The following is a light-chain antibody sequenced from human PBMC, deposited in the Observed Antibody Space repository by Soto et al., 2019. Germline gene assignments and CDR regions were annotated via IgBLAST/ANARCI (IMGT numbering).Light chain of an antibody. CDR2: GAS. CDR1: QSVSNN. Sequence: EIVMTQSPATLSVSPGERATLSCRASQSVSNNLAWYQQKPGQPPRLLIYGASTGATGLPARFTGSGSGTEFTLTISSLQSEDFAVYYCQQFNDWPLTFGGGTKVEIK. V-gene: IGKV3-15*01. J-gene: IGKJ4*01. CDR3: QQFNDWPLT.